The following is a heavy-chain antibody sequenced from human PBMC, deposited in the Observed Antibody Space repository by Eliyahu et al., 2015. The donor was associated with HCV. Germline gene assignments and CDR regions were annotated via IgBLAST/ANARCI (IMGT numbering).Heavy chain of an antibody. D-gene: IGHD4-11*01. V-gene: IGHV4-34*01. CDR3: ARWPHYSRHYYYGMDV. J-gene: IGHJ6*02. Sequence: GLEWIGEINHSGSTNYNPSLKSRVTISVDTSKNQFSLKLSSVTAADTAVYYCARWPHYSRHYYYGMDVWGQGTTVTVSS. CDR2: INHSGST.